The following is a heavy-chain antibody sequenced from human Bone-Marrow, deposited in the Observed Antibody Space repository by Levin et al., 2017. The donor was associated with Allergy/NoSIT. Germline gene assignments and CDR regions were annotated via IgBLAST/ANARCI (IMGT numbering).Heavy chain of an antibody. J-gene: IGHJ6*02. CDR1: GATFSNYA. Sequence: VASVKVSCKASGATFSNYAVSWVRQVPGQGLEWMGGIIPPFGPPNYAQVFQDRVTMTADESTSTAYLELSSLTSEDTAVYYCATSSLETSYFYFPMDVWGQGTTVTVSS. V-gene: IGHV1-69*13. CDR2: IIPPFGPP. CDR3: ATSSLETSYFYFPMDV. D-gene: IGHD5-24*01.